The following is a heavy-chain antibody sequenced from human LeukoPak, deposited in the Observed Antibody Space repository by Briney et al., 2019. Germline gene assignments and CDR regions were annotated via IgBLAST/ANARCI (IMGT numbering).Heavy chain of an antibody. Sequence: GGSLKLSCAASGFAFSGSAMHWVRQASGKGLGWLGRIRSKADSYTTAYAASVKGRFIVSRDDSKNTAYLQMNSLKTEDTAVYYCRAAADLNDYWGQGTLVTVSS. CDR3: RAAADLNDY. D-gene: IGHD6-13*01. V-gene: IGHV3-73*01. J-gene: IGHJ4*02. CDR2: IRSKADSYTT. CDR1: GFAFSGSA.